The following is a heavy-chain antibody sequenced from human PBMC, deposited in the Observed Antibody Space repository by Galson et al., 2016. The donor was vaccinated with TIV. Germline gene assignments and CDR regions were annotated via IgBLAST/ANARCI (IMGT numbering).Heavy chain of an antibody. CDR2: IDGDDDT. CDR3: ARASSDYFYNYGMDV. V-gene: IGHV2-70*11. J-gene: IGHJ6*02. Sequence: SRSRMCVTWMRQPPGKALEWLARIDGDDDTYYNNFLATRLFITKDTSRNQVVLTLTNLDPADTATYYCARASSDYFYNYGMDVWGQGTTVTVS. CDR1: SRSRMC. D-gene: IGHD6-19*01.